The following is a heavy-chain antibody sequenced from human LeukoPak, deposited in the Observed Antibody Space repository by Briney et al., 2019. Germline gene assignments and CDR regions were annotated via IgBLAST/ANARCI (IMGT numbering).Heavy chain of an antibody. D-gene: IGHD6-19*01. CDR2: ISGSGGST. V-gene: IGHV3-23*01. CDR1: GFTFSSYA. Sequence: TGGSLRLSYAASGFTFSSYAMSWVRQAPGKGLEWVSAISGSGGSTYYADSVKGRFTISRDNSKNTLYLQMNSLRAEDTAVYYCAKGGYSSGWIDAFDIWGQGTMVTVSS. J-gene: IGHJ3*02. CDR3: AKGGYSSGWIDAFDI.